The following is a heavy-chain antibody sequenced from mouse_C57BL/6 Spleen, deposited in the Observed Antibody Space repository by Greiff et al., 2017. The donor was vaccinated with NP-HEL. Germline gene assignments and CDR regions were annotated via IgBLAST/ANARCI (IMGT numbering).Heavy chain of an antibody. CDR2: INPNNGGT. CDR3: ARDGWPHWYFDV. Sequence: EVQLQQSGPELVKPGASVKISCKASGYTFTDYYMNWVKQSHGKSLEWIGDINPNNGGTSYNQKFKGKATLTVDKSSSTAYMELRGLTSEDSAVDYCARDGWPHWYFDVWGTGTTVTVSS. D-gene: IGHD2-3*01. J-gene: IGHJ1*03. V-gene: IGHV1-26*01. CDR1: GYTFTDYY.